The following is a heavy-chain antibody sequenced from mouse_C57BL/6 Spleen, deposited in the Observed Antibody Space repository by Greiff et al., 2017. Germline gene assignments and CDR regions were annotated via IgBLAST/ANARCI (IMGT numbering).Heavy chain of an antibody. CDR2: IDPEDGET. V-gene: IGHV14-2*01. J-gene: IGHJ4*01. CDR1: GFNIKDYY. CDR3: ARGPIYYYGSSEYYYAMDY. Sequence: VQLQQSGAELVKPGASVKLSCTASGFNIKDYYMHWVKQRTEQGLEWIGRIDPEDGETKYAPNFQGKATITADTSSNTAYLQLSSLTSEDTAVYYCARGPIYYYGSSEYYYAMDYWGQGTSVTVSS. D-gene: IGHD1-1*01.